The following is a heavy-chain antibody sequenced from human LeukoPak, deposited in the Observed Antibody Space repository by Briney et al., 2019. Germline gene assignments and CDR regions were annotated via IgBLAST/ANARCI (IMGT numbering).Heavy chain of an antibody. V-gene: IGHV5-51*01. J-gene: IGHJ3*02. Sequence: GESLKISCKGSGYNFTNYWIGWVRQMPGKGLEWMGIIYPGDSDTRYSPSFQGQVTISADKSISTAYLQWSSLKASDTAMYYCAMTHSYYDILTGYRPSNAFDIWGQGTMVTVSS. CDR3: AMTHSYYDILTGYRPSNAFDI. CDR1: GYNFTNYW. D-gene: IGHD3-9*01. CDR2: IYPGDSDT.